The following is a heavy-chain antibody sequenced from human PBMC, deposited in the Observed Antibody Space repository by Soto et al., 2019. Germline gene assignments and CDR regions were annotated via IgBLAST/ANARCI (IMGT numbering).Heavy chain of an antibody. V-gene: IGHV5-51*01. J-gene: IGHJ6*02. Sequence: GESLKISCKGSGYSFTSYWIGWVRKMPGKGLEWMGIIYPGDSDNRYSPSFQGQFTISADKSISTAYLQWSSLKASDTAMYYCARHPDYGDLTGGYYYYGMDVWGQGTTVTVSS. D-gene: IGHD4-17*01. CDR1: GYSFTSYW. CDR2: IYPGDSDN. CDR3: ARHPDYGDLTGGYYYYGMDV.